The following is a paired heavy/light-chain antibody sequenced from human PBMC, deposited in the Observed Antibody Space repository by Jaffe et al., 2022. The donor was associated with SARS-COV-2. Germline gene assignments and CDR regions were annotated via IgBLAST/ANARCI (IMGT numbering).Heavy chain of an antibody. CDR3: AREPLGSGWQPNWFDS. CDR2: MHYSGTT. V-gene: IGHV4-61*01. D-gene: IGHD6-19*01. CDR1: GGSVSSGSYY. Sequence: QVQLQESGPGLVKPSETLSLTCTVSGGSVSSGSYYWSWIRQPPGKGLEWIGYMHYSGTTNYNPSLRSRVTISLDTSKNQFSLKLSSVTDADTAVYYCAREPLGSGWQPNWFDSWGQGTLVTVSS. J-gene: IGHJ5*01.
Light chain of an antibody. Sequence: EIVMTQSPATLSVSPGERATLSCRASQSVSSNLAWYQQKPGQAPRLLIYGASTRATGIPARFSGSGSGTEFTLTVSSLQSEDFAVYYCQQYNNWPPLTFGGGTKVEIK. CDR2: GAS. J-gene: IGKJ4*01. CDR1: QSVSSN. V-gene: IGKV3-15*01. CDR3: QQYNNWPPLT.